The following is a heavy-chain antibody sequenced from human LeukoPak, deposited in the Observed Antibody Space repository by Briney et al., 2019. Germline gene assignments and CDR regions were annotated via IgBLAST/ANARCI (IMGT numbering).Heavy chain of an antibody. CDR1: GGSFSGYY. J-gene: IGHJ6*02. CDR2: INHSGST. Sequence: SETLSLTCAVYGGSFSGYYWGWIRQPPGKGLEWIGEINHSGSTNYNPSLKSRVTISVDTSKNQFSLKLSSVTAADTAVYCCARFIVVVPAAMYYYGMDVWGQGTTVTVSS. D-gene: IGHD2-2*01. CDR3: ARFIVVVPAAMYYYGMDV. V-gene: IGHV4-34*01.